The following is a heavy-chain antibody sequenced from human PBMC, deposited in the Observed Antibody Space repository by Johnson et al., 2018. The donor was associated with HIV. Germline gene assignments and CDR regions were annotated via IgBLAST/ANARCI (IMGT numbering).Heavy chain of an antibody. CDR3: APWSGSDAFDI. CDR1: GFTFSSYW. D-gene: IGHD3-3*01. J-gene: IGHJ3*02. V-gene: IGHV3-7*03. Sequence: VQLVESGGGLVQPGGSLRLSCAASGFTFSSYWMSWVRQAPGKGLEWVANIKQDGSEKYYVDSVKGRFTISRDNSKNTLSLQMNNLRVEDTGIYHCAPWSGSDAFDIWGQGTMVTVSS. CDR2: IKQDGSEK.